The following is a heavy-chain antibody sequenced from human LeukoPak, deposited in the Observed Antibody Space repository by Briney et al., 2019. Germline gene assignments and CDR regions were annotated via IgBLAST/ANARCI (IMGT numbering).Heavy chain of an antibody. Sequence: GASVKVSCKASRYTFTGYYMQWVRQAPGQGLEWMGRINPNRGGTNSAQTFQGRVTMTRDTSISTAYMELSRLRSDDTAVYYCARVRQQFVAGVDYWGQGTLVTVSS. J-gene: IGHJ4*02. CDR3: ARVRQQFVAGVDY. CDR2: INPNRGGT. D-gene: IGHD6-6*01. V-gene: IGHV1-2*06. CDR1: RYTFTGYY.